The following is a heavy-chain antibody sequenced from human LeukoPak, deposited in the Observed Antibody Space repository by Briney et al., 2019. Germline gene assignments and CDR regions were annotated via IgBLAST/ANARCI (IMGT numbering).Heavy chain of an antibody. CDR3: ARSITMARGWFDP. J-gene: IGHJ5*02. CDR1: GFTLSSYA. V-gene: IGHV3-30*04. Sequence: GRSLRLSCAASGFTLSSYAMHWVRQAPGKGLEWVAVISYDGSNKYYADSVKGRFTISRDNSKNTLYLQMNSLRAEDTAVYYCARSITMARGWFDPWGQGTLVTVSS. D-gene: IGHD3-10*01. CDR2: ISYDGSNK.